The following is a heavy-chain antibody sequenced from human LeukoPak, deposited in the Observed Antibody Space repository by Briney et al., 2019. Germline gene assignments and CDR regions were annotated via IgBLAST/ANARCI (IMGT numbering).Heavy chain of an antibody. CDR3: ARAYYYDSSGCHLDY. Sequence: PSETLSLTCAVYGGSFSGYYGSWIPKPPGKGLEWIGEINHSGSTNYNPSLKSRVTISVDTSKNQFSLKLSSVTAADTAVYYCARAYYYDSSGCHLDYWGQGTLVTVSS. J-gene: IGHJ4*02. D-gene: IGHD3-22*01. CDR2: INHSGST. CDR1: GGSFSGYY. V-gene: IGHV4-34*01.